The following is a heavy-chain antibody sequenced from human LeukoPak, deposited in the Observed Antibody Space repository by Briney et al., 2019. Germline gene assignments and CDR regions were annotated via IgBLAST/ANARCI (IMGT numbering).Heavy chain of an antibody. CDR3: ARGTAGRRRWGIIPFDY. V-gene: IGHV3-30*02. D-gene: IGHD7-27*01. Sequence: GGSLRLSCAASGFTFSSYGMHWVRQAPGKGLEWVAFIRYDGSNKYYADSVKGRFTISRDNSKNTLYLQMNSLRAEDTAVYYCARGTAGRRRWGIIPFDYWGQGTLVTVSS. CDR2: IRYDGSNK. CDR1: GFTFSSYG. J-gene: IGHJ4*02.